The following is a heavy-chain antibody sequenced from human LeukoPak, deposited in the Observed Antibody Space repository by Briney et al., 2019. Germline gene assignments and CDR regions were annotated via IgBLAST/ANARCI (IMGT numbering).Heavy chain of an antibody. V-gene: IGHV3-7*01. CDR3: ARFGYVAAVDV. CDR2: INPAGSET. D-gene: IGHD2-15*01. Sequence: GGSLRLSCAASGFSFSAYWMTWVRQAPGTGLEWVANINPAGSETYYVDPVKGRLSISRDNAKNLVYLQMNSLRAEDTAVYHCARFGYVAAVDVWGRGTPVTVSS. J-gene: IGHJ4*02. CDR1: GFSFSAYW.